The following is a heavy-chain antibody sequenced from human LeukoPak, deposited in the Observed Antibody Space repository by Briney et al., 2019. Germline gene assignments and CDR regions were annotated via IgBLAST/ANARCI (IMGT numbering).Heavy chain of an antibody. CDR3: ALLRGLSRTDY. V-gene: IGHV4-61*01. Sequence: SETLSLTCSVSGGSVSSGSYYWSWIRQPPGKGLEWIGYIYYSGSTNHHPSLKSRVTISLDTSKNQFSLKLSSVTAADTAVYYCALLRGLSRTDYWGQGTLVTVSS. D-gene: IGHD3-10*01. CDR1: GGSVSSGSYY. J-gene: IGHJ4*02. CDR2: IYYSGST.